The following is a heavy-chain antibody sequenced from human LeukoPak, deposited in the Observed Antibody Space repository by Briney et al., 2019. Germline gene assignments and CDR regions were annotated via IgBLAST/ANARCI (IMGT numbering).Heavy chain of an antibody. CDR1: GFSFSSYN. CDR3: ANKARYYDFWSGYREYFQH. V-gene: IGHV3-48*01. CDR2: IGSTTAI. D-gene: IGHD3-3*01. J-gene: IGHJ1*01. Sequence: PGGSLRLSCAASGFSFSSYNMNWVRQAPGKGLEWISFIGSTTAIHYADSVKGRFTISRDNAKSSLFLQMNSLRAEGTAVYYCANKARYYDFWSGYREYFQHWGQGTLVTVSS.